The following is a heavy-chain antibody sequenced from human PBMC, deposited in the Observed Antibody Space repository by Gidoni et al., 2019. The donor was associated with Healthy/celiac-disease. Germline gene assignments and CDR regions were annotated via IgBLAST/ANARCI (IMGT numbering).Heavy chain of an antibody. CDR1: GASIRSGGYS. V-gene: IGHV4-31*03. D-gene: IGHD6-13*01. CDR3: ASSLIAAAGTVFFDY. CDR2: IYYSGST. J-gene: IGHJ4*02. Sequence: QVQLQESGPGLVKPSQTLSLTCTVSGASIRSGGYSWSWIRQHPGKGLEWIGYIYYSGSTYYNPALKSRVTISVDTSKNQFSLKLSSVTAADTAVYYCASSLIAAAGTVFFDYWGQGTLVTVSS.